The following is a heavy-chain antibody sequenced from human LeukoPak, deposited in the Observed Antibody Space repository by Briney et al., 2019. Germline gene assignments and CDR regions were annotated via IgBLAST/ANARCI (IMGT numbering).Heavy chain of an antibody. V-gene: IGHV3-21*01. D-gene: IGHD7-27*01. J-gene: IGHJ4*02. Sequence: GGSLRLSCAASGFTLSSYSMNWVRQAPGKGLEWVSFISSRSNYIYYADSVKGRFTISRDNAKNSLYLQTNSLRAEDTAVYYCARDRTGDLDYWGQGTLVTVSS. CDR2: ISSRSNYI. CDR1: GFTLSSYS. CDR3: ARDRTGDLDY.